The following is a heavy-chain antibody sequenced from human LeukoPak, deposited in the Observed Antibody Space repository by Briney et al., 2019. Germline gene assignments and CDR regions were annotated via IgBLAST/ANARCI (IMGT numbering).Heavy chain of an antibody. CDR1: RFIFSNHC. CDR2: IYHSGST. CDR3: ARQVIGHFDY. Sequence: SGGSLRLSCAASRFIFSNHCMTWVRQAPGKGLEWIGEIYHSGSTNYNPPLKSRVTISLDKSKNQFSLKLSSVTAADTAVYYCARQVIGHFDYWGQVTLVTASS. J-gene: IGHJ4*02. V-gene: IGHV4-4*02.